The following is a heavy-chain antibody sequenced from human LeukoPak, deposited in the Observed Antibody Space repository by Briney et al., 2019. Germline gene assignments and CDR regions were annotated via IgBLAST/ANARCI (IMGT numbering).Heavy chain of an antibody. Sequence: GASVKVSCKASGGTFSSYGMSWVRQAPGKGLEWVSAISGSGGSTYYADSVKGRFTISRDNSKNTLYLQMNSLRAEDTAVYYCAKVGSSSWDDYYYYYYMDVWGKGTTVTISS. D-gene: IGHD6-13*01. V-gene: IGHV3-23*01. CDR3: AKVGSSSWDDYYYYYYMDV. CDR2: ISGSGGST. J-gene: IGHJ6*03. CDR1: GGTFSSYG.